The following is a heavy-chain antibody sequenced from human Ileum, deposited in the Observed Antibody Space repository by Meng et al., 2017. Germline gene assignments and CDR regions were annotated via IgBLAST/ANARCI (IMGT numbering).Heavy chain of an antibody. V-gene: IGHV3-21*01. D-gene: IGHD1-1*01. J-gene: IGHJ5*02. CDR3: ARERQDNRWFDP. CDR1: GFTFSSYS. CDR2: ISSSSSYI. Sequence: EVQLVESGGDLVKPGGSLRLSCAASGFTFSSYSMNWVRQAPGKGLEWVSSISSSSSYIYYADSLKGRFTISRDNAKNSLYPQMNSLRAEDTAVYYCARERQDNRWFDPWGQGTLVTVSS.